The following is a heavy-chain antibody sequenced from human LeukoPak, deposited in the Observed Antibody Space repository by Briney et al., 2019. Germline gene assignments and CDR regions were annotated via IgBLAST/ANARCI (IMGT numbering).Heavy chain of an antibody. V-gene: IGHV1-46*01. D-gene: IGHD2-2*01. J-gene: IGHJ6*02. CDR1: GYTFTSYY. CDR2: INPSGGST. CDR3: ARPGYCSSTRCNYYYYGMDV. Sequence: GASVKVSCKASGYTFTSYYMHWVRQAPGQGLEWMGIINPSGGSTSYAQKFQGRVTMTRDTSTSTVYMELSSLRSEDTAVYYCARPGYCSSTRCNYYYYGMDVWGQGTTVNVSS.